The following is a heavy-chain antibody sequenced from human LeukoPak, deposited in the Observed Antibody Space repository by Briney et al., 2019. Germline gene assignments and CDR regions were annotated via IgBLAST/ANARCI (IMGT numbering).Heavy chain of an antibody. CDR2: IYYSGST. V-gene: IGHV4-39*01. J-gene: IGHJ4*02. D-gene: IGHD6-13*01. Sequence: NSSETLSLTCTVSGGSISGSSYYWGWIRQPPGKGLEWIGSIYYSGSTYYNPSLKSRVTISADTSKNQFSLNLSSVTAADTSVFYCAIHGYSSSWRFDYWGQGTLVTVSS. CDR3: AIHGYSSSWRFDY. CDR1: GGSISGSSYY.